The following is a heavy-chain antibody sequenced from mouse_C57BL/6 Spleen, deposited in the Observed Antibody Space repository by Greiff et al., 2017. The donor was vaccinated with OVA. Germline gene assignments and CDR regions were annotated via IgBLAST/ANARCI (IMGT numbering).Heavy chain of an antibody. Sequence: VQLQQPGAELVKPGASVTLSCKASGSTFTSYWMQWVKQRPGQGLEWIGEIDPSDSSTNYNQKFKGKATLTVDTSSSTAYMQLSSLTSEDSAVYYCAREYYGSSDEAKDYWGQGTAVTVAS. CDR3: AREYYGSSDEAKDY. J-gene: IGHJ4*01. CDR2: IDPSDSST. V-gene: IGHV1-50*01. CDR1: GSTFTSYW. D-gene: IGHD1-1*01.